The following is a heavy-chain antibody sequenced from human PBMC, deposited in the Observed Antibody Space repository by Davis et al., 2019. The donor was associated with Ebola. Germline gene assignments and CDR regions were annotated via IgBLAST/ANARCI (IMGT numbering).Heavy chain of an antibody. D-gene: IGHD6-6*01. Sequence: ASVKVSCKASGYTFTSYGISWVRQAPGQGLEWMGWINPNSGGPNYAQKFQGWVTMTRDTSISTAYMELSRLRSDDTAVYYCARDRRSGSSSSFYYYGMDVWGQGTTVTVSS. CDR2: INPNSGGP. J-gene: IGHJ6*02. CDR1: GYTFTSYG. V-gene: IGHV1-2*04. CDR3: ARDRRSGSSSSFYYYGMDV.